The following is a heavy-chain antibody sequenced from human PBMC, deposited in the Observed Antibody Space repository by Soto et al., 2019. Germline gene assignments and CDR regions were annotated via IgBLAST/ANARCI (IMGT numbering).Heavy chain of an antibody. D-gene: IGHD3-10*01. V-gene: IGHV4-31*03. CDR2: IYYSGST. J-gene: IGHJ4*02. CDR3: AREIYYGSGSYYHFDY. CDR1: GGSISSGGYY. Sequence: SETLSLTCTVSGGSISSGGYYWSWIRQHPGKGLEWIGYIYYSGSTYYNPSLKSRVTISVDTSKNQFSLKLSSVTAADTAVYYCAREIYYGSGSYYHFDYWGQGTLVTVS.